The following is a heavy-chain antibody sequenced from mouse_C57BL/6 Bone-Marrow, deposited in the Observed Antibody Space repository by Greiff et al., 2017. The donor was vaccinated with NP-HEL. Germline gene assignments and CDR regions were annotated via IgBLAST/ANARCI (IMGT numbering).Heavy chain of an antibody. V-gene: IGHV1-81*01. CDR1: GYTFTSYG. CDR2: IYPRSGNT. D-gene: IGHD2-10*01. J-gene: IGHJ3*01. Sequence: QVQLKESGAELVRPGASVKLSCKASGYTFTSYGISWVKQRTGQGLEWIGEIYPRSGNTYYNEKFKGKATLTADKSSSTAYMELRSLTSEDSAVYFCAREKSYWAWFAYWGQGTLVTVSA. CDR3: AREKSYWAWFAY.